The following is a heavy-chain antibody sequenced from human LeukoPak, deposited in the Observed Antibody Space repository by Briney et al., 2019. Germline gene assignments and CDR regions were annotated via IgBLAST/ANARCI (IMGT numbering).Heavy chain of an antibody. CDR3: ARLLVMGDAFDI. Sequence: SETLSLTCAVYGGSFSGYYWSWIRQPPGKGLEWIGEINHSGSTNYNPSLKSRVTISVDTSKNQFSLKLSSVTAADTAVYYCARLLVMGDAFDIWGQGTMVTVSS. CDR1: GGSFSGYY. CDR2: INHSGST. J-gene: IGHJ3*02. D-gene: IGHD3-9*01. V-gene: IGHV4-34*01.